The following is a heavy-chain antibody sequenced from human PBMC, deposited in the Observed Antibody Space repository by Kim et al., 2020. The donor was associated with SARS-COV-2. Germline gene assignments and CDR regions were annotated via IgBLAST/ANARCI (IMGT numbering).Heavy chain of an antibody. D-gene: IGHD3-10*01. J-gene: IGHJ2*01. CDR3: AKGVGFDL. CDR2: DNT. Sequence: DNTYNADSLKGGFTISRDNSKNTMYLLMKSLRAEDTAIYYCAKGVGFDLWGRGTLVTVSS. V-gene: IGHV3-23*01.